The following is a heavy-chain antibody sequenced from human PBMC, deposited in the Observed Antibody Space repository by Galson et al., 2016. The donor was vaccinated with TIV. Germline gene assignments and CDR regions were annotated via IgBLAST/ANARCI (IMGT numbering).Heavy chain of an antibody. J-gene: IGHJ6*02. V-gene: IGHV1-69-2*01. CDR2: VDPEDGKT. CDR1: GYTLTDYY. CDR3: TTVRLRGSGGMDV. Sequence: VKVSCKVFGYTLTDYYLHWMQQAPGKGFEWMGHVDPEDGKTNYAAKFQGRVTMTADTSTDTAYMELSGLRSEDTAIYFCTTVRLRGSGGMDVWGQGTTVIVSS. D-gene: IGHD2-8*01.